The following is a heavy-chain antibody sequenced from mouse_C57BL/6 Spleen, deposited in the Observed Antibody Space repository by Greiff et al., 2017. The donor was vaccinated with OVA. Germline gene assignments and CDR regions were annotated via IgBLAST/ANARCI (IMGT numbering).Heavy chain of an antibody. CDR3: ARSYYGSSWYAMDY. Sequence: QVQLQQSGAELVKPGASVKISCKASGYAFSSYWMNWVKQRPGKGLEWIGQIYPGDGDTNYNGKFKGKATLTADKSSSTAYMQLNSLTSEDSAVYFCARSYYGSSWYAMDYWGQGTSVTVSS. CDR1: GYAFSSYW. CDR2: IYPGDGDT. D-gene: IGHD1-1*01. V-gene: IGHV1-80*01. J-gene: IGHJ4*01.